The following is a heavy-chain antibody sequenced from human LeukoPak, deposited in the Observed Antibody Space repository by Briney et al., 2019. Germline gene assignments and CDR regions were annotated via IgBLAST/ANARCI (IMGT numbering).Heavy chain of an antibody. V-gene: IGHV3-49*03. CDR3: CRAVAPYTIFVVVLGGY. CDR2: VRSKDYGGTT. CDR1: GVHFGDYA. D-gene: IGHD3-3*01. Sequence: GGSLRLSCTASGVHFGDYAKSWFCQLPGKGQEWLGFVRSKDYGGTTHYAASVKGRVTILGDAYKHITVLQMTSAKTDDTGLYYCCRAVAPYTIFVVVLGGYWGQGDRVTVSS. J-gene: IGHJ4*02.